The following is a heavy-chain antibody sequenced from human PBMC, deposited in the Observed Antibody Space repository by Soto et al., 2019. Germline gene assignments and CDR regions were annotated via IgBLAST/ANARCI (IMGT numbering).Heavy chain of an antibody. Sequence: GGSLILSCAASGFTFSSYGMHWVRQAPGKGLEWVAVIWYDGSNKYYADSVKGRFTISRDNSKNTLYLQMGSLRAEDMAVYYCARSYSGYYFDYWGQGTLVTVSS. D-gene: IGHD1-26*01. V-gene: IGHV3-33*01. CDR2: IWYDGSNK. J-gene: IGHJ4*02. CDR3: ARSYSGYYFDY. CDR1: GFTFSSYG.